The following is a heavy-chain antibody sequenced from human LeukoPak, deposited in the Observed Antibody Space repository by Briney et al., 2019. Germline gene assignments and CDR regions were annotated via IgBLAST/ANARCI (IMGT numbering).Heavy chain of an antibody. CDR3: ARRYCSSTSCLLDY. CDR2: ISSSGCTI. V-gene: IGHV3-48*03. J-gene: IGHJ4*02. Sequence: SGGSLRLSCAASGFTFSSYAMSWVRQAPGKGLEWLSYISSSGCTIYYADSVKGRFTISRDNAKTSLYLQMNSLRADDTAVYYCARRYCSSTSCLLDYWGQGSLVTVSS. CDR1: GFTFSSYA. D-gene: IGHD2-2*01.